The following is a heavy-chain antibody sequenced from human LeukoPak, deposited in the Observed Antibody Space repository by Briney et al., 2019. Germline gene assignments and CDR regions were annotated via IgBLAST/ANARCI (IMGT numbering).Heavy chain of an antibody. CDR1: GYTLTELS. V-gene: IGHV1-24*01. CDR3: ATEGYSSSWPRGDNWFDP. D-gene: IGHD6-13*01. CDR2: FDPEDGET. J-gene: IGHJ5*02. Sequence: PVASVKVSCKVSGYTLTELSMHWVRQAPGKGLEWMGGFDPEDGETIYAQKFQGRVTMTEDTSTDTAYMELSSLRSEDTAVYYCATEGYSSSWPRGDNWFDPWGQGTLVTVSS.